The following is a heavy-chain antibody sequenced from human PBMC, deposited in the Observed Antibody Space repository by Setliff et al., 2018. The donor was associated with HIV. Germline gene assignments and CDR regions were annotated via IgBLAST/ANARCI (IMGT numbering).Heavy chain of an antibody. CDR3: ARDHNDGGNYFDY. J-gene: IGHJ4*02. D-gene: IGHD2-15*01. V-gene: IGHV3-7*03. Sequence: GGSLRLSCAASEFTFNTSWMSWVRQAPGKGLEWVANLKQDGSDKYYMDSVKGRFTISRDNAKNSLYLQMNSLRVEDTAVYYCARDHNDGGNYFDYWGQGTLVTVSS. CDR1: EFTFNTSW. CDR2: LKQDGSDK.